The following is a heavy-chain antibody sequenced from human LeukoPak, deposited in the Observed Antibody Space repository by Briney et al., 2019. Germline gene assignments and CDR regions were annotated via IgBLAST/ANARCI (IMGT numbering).Heavy chain of an antibody. Sequence: PSKTLSLTCAVYGGPFSGYYWSWIRQPPGKGLEWIGEINHSGSTNYNPSLKSRVTISVDTSKNQFSLKLSSVTAADTAVYYCARVNLGYYYDSSGYSSGFDYWGQGTLVTVSS. D-gene: IGHD3-22*01. CDR1: GGPFSGYY. CDR3: ARVNLGYYYDSSGYSSGFDY. CDR2: INHSGST. J-gene: IGHJ4*02. V-gene: IGHV4-34*01.